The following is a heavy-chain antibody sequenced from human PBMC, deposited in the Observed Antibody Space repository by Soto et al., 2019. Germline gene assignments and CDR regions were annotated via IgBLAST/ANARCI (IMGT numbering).Heavy chain of an antibody. CDR2: IYYSGST. V-gene: IGHV4-39*01. D-gene: IGHD2-2*02. CDR1: GGSVSSGDYY. Sequence: SETLSLTCTVSGGSVSSGDYYWSWIRQPPGKGLEWIGSIYYSGSTYYNPSLKSRVTISVDTSKNQFSLKLSSVTAADTAVYYCARQPRYCSSTSCYNWGGPYWSYFDYWGQGTLVTVSS. J-gene: IGHJ4*02. CDR3: ARQPRYCSSTSCYNWGGPYWSYFDY.